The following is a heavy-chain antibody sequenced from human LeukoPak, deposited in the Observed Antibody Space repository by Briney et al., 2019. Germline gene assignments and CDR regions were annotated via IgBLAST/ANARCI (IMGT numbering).Heavy chain of an antibody. Sequence: VASVKVSCKASGGTFSSYAISWVRQAPGQGLEWMGRIIPILGIANYAQKFQGRVTITADKSTSTAYMELSSLRSEDTAVYYCARTLHDYGDSHHWFDPWGQGTLVTVSS. J-gene: IGHJ5*02. D-gene: IGHD4-17*01. CDR1: GGTFSSYA. CDR3: ARTLHDYGDSHHWFDP. CDR2: IIPILGIA. V-gene: IGHV1-69*04.